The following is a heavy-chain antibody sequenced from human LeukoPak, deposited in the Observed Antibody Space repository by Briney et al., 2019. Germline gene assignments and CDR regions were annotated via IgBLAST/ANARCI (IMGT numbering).Heavy chain of an antibody. D-gene: IGHD3-3*01. Sequence: PGGSLRLSRAASGFTFDDYGMSWVRQAPGKGLEWVSGINWNGGSTGYADSVKGRFTISRDNAKNSLYLQMNSLRAEDTALYYCARERGKYYDFWSGPWGAFDIWGQGTMVTVSS. J-gene: IGHJ3*02. CDR3: ARERGKYYDFWSGPWGAFDI. V-gene: IGHV3-20*04. CDR2: INWNGGST. CDR1: GFTFDDYG.